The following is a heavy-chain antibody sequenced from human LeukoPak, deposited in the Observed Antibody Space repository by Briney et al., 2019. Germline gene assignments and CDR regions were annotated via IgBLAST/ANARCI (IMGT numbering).Heavy chain of an antibody. CDR2: IYHSGST. CDR1: GYSISSGYY. CDR3: ARRSSSWFPFDY. J-gene: IGHJ4*02. D-gene: IGHD6-13*01. V-gene: IGHV4-38-2*01. Sequence: KPSETPSLTCAVSGYSISSGYYWGWVRQPPGEGPGWIGSIYHSGSTYYNPSLKSRVTISVDTSKNQFSLKLSSVTAADTAVYYCARRSSSWFPFDYWGQGTLVTVSS.